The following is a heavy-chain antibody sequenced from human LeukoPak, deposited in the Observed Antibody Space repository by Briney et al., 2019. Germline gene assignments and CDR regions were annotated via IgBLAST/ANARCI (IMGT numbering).Heavy chain of an antibody. J-gene: IGHJ4*02. D-gene: IGHD3-22*01. V-gene: IGHV4-34*01. CDR1: GGSFSGYY. CDR3: ARHARGYYDSSGRAVVNSLGYFDY. CDR2: INHSGST. Sequence: SETLSLTCAVYGGSFSGYYWSWIRQPPGKGLEWIGEINHSGSTNYNPSLKSRVTISVDTSKNQFSLKLSSVTAADTAVYYCARHARGYYDSSGRAVVNSLGYFDYWGQGTLVTVSS.